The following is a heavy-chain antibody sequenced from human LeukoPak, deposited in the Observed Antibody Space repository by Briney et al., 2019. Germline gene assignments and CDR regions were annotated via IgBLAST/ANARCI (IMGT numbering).Heavy chain of an antibody. J-gene: IGHJ4*02. Sequence: VGSLRLSCAASGFTFSDYYMSWIRQAPWKVLQWVSYISSSCSTIYYADSVKGRFTISRDNAKNSLYPQMNSLRAEDTAVYFCSRAKTQYDILTGYYNVGYFDYWGQGTLVTVSS. V-gene: IGHV3-11*01. CDR2: ISSSCSTI. CDR3: SRAKTQYDILTGYYNVGYFDY. D-gene: IGHD3-9*01. CDR1: GFTFSDYY.